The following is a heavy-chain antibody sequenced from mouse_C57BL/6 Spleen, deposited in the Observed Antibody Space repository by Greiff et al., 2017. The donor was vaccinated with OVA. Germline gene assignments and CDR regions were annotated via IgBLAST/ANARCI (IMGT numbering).Heavy chain of an antibody. V-gene: IGHV1-64*01. D-gene: IGHD2-4*01. CDR2: IHPNSGST. CDR1: GYTFTSYW. CDR3: AIYYDYDWFAY. J-gene: IGHJ3*01. Sequence: VQLQQPEAELVQPGASVKLSCKASGYTFTSYWMPWVRQRPGQGLEWIGMIHPNSGSTNYHETFKSNVTLSVDKSSSTVYLQISSLKSEDSAVYDCAIYYDYDWFAYWGQGTLVTVSA.